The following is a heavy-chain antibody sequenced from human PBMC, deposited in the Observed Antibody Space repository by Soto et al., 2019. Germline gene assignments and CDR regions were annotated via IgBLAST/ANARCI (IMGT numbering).Heavy chain of an antibody. J-gene: IGHJ4*02. CDR2: IYYSGST. Sequence: SETLSLTCTVSGGSISSGGYYWSWIRQHPGKGLEWIGYIYYSGSTYYNPSLKSRVTISVDTSKNQFSLKLSSVTAADTAVYYCARGIVLVPAAIGPYFDYWGQGTLVTVSS. D-gene: IGHD2-2*01. CDR3: ARGIVLVPAAIGPYFDY. V-gene: IGHV4-31*03. CDR1: GGSISSGGYY.